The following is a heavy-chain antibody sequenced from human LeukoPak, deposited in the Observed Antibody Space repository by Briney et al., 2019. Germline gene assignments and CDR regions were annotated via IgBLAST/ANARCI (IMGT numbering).Heavy chain of an antibody. CDR3: VKYLYYDSSGYYSGAFDY. CDR1: GFTFKKYA. V-gene: IGHV3-64D*06. J-gene: IGHJ4*02. Sequence: GGSLRLSCSASGFTFKKYAMHWVRQAPGKGLEYVSAINSNGGRTYYADSEKGRFTISRDNSKNTLFLQMSSLRVEDTAVYYCVKYLYYDSSGYYSGAFDYWGQGTLVTVSS. CDR2: INSNGGRT. D-gene: IGHD3-22*01.